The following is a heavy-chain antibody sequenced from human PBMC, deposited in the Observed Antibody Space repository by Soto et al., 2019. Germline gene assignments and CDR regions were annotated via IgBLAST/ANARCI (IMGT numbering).Heavy chain of an antibody. V-gene: IGHV3-33*01. Sequence: QVQLVESGGGVVQPGRSLRLSCAASGFTFSSYGMHWVRQAPGKGLEWVAVIWYDGSNKYYADSVKGRFTISRDNSKNTLYLQMNSLRAEDTAVYYYARDGLGYCSSTSCYSYNWFDPWGQGTLVTVSS. J-gene: IGHJ5*02. CDR1: GFTFSSYG. D-gene: IGHD2-2*01. CDR3: ARDGLGYCSSTSCYSYNWFDP. CDR2: IWYDGSNK.